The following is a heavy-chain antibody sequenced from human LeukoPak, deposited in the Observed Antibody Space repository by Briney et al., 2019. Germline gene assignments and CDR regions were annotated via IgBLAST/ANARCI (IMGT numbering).Heavy chain of an antibody. Sequence: PGGSLRLSCAASGFTFSTFWMSWVRQAPGKGLEWVANIKEDGSEKYYVDSMKGRFTVSRDNAKNSLYLQMNSLRAEDTAVYYCARPHSSSWYYLGYWGQGTLVTVSS. J-gene: IGHJ4*02. CDR1: GFTFSTFW. CDR3: ARPHSSSWYYLGY. CDR2: IKEDGSEK. D-gene: IGHD6-13*01. V-gene: IGHV3-7*03.